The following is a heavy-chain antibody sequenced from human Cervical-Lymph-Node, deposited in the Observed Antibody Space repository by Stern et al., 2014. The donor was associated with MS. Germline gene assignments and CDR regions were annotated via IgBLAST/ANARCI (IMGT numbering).Heavy chain of an antibody. V-gene: IGHV3-23*04. D-gene: IGHD2-15*01. J-gene: IGHJ4*02. CDR2: ISGSGGST. CDR3: ASTRTRWQTIDY. CDR1: GFTFSSYA. Sequence: EVQLVESGGGLVQPGGSLRLSCAASGFTFSSYAMSWVRQAPGKGLEWVSAISGSGGSTYYADSVKGRFTISRDNSKNTLYLQMNSLGAEDTAVYYCASTRTRWQTIDYWGQGTLVTVSS.